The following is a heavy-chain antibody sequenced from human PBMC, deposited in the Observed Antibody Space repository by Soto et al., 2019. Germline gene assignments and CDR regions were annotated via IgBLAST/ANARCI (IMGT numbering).Heavy chain of an antibody. Sequence: QVQLVQSGAEVKKPGTSVKVSCKASGCTFTTYDINWVRQAPGQGLEWMGWMTPHSGKTGYAPKFQGRVTMTRDTSISTAYMELSSLRSEDTAMYFCARGWEVPAATFDSWGQGTLVTVSS. D-gene: IGHD2-2*01. CDR3: ARGWEVPAATFDS. J-gene: IGHJ4*02. CDR2: MTPHSGKT. CDR1: GCTFTTYD. V-gene: IGHV1-8*01.